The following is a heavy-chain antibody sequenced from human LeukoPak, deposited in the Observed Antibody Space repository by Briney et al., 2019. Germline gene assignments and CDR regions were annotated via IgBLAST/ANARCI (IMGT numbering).Heavy chain of an antibody. D-gene: IGHD3-9*01. CDR2: ISGSGGTT. J-gene: IGHJ4*02. CDR1: GFTFNNYA. Sequence: GGSLRLSCAASGFTFNNYAMTWVRQAPGQGPEWVSAISGSGGTTYYADSVRGRFTISRDNSKNTLYLQMNSLRAEDTAVYYCAKELINDWSALENWGQGTLVTVSS. CDR3: AKELINDWSALEN. V-gene: IGHV3-23*01.